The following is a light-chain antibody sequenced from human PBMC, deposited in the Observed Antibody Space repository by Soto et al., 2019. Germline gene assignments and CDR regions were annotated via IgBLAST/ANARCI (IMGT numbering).Light chain of an antibody. V-gene: IGKV3-15*01. Sequence: ERVMTQSPATLSVSPGERATLSCRASQSVSSNLAWYQQKPGQAPRLFIYGASTRATAIPPRFSGSGSGTEFTLTISRLEPEDFAVYYCQQYGSSPPITFGQGTRLEI. CDR1: QSVSSN. CDR2: GAS. J-gene: IGKJ5*01. CDR3: QQYGSSPPIT.